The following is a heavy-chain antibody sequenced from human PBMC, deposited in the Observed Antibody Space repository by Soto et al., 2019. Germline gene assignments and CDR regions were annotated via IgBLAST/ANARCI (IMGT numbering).Heavy chain of an antibody. J-gene: IGHJ4*02. D-gene: IGHD5-18*01. CDR1: VGSISFSTYY. V-gene: IGHV4-39*01. Sequence: SETLSLTCIFSVGSISFSTYYWGWIRQPPGKGLEWIGSIYYSGSTYYNPSLKSRVTISVDTSKNQFSLKLSSVTAADTAVYYRARRIQLWSGDYFDYWGQGAMVTVSS. CDR2: IYYSGST. CDR3: ARRIQLWSGDYFDY.